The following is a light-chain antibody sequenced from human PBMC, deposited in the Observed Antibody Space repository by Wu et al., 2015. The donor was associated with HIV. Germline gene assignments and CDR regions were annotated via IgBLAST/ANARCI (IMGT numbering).Light chain of an antibody. CDR2: GAS. V-gene: IGKV1-33*01. CDR1: HDISNN. Sequence: DIQMTQSPSSLSASVGDRVTISCQASHDISNNLNWYQQKPGKAPRLLIYGASNLETGVPSKFGGSGSGRDFTFTISSLQPEDIATYYCQHCDHLPYIFGQGTRLEI. J-gene: IGKJ2*01. CDR3: QHCDHLPYI.